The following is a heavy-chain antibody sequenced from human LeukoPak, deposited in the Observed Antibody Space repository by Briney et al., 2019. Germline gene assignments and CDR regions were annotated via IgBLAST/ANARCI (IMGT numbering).Heavy chain of an antibody. J-gene: IGHJ5*02. V-gene: IGHV1-2*02. CDR2: INPNRGRT. CDR3: ARPYSGARYYGGNYVEWFDP. Sequence: ASVKVSCKASGYTFTGYYMHWVRQAPGQGLEWMGWINPNRGRTNYAQKFQGRVTMTRDTSISTAYMELSRLRSDDTAVHYCARPYSGARYYGGNYVEWFDPWGQGTLVTVSS. CDR1: GYTFTGYY. D-gene: IGHD4-23*01.